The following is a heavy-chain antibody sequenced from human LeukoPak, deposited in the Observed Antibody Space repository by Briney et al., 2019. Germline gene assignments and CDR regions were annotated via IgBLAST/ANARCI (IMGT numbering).Heavy chain of an antibody. CDR1: GYTFTSYG. D-gene: IGHD3-22*01. J-gene: IGHJ4*02. V-gene: IGHV1-18*01. CDR2: ISAYNGNT. CDR3: ARDAHTYYYDSSGYYPSDY. Sequence: ASVKVSCKASGYTFTSYGISRVRQAPGQGLEWMGWISAYNGNTNYAQKLQGRVTMTTDTSTSTAYMELRSLRSDDTAVYYCARDAHTYYYDSSGYYPSDYWGQGTLVTVSS.